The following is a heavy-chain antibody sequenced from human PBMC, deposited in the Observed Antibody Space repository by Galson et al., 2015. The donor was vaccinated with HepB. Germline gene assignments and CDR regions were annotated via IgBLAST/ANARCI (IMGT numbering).Heavy chain of an antibody. Sequence: QPLGKGLEWIGYIYHSGTTYYNPSLKSRVTISVDRSKNQFSLRLRSVTAADTAMYYCARGRPGRFDPWGQGTLVTVSS. CDR3: ARGRPGRFDP. D-gene: IGHD3-10*01. J-gene: IGHJ5*02. CDR2: IYHSGTT. V-gene: IGHV4-30-2*01.